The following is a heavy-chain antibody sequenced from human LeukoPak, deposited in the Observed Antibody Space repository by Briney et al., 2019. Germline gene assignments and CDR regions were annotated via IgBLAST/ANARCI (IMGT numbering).Heavy chain of an antibody. CDR1: GFTFSSYG. CDR2: IWYDGSNK. J-gene: IGHJ4*02. CDR3: AKDSDIVVVPALTYDH. V-gene: IGHV3-33*06. Sequence: GGSLRLSCAASGFTFSSYGMHWVRQAPGKGLEWVAVIWYDGSNKYYADSVKGRFTISRDNSKNTLYLQMNSLRAEDTAVYYCAKDSDIVVVPALTYDHWGQGTLVIVSS. D-gene: IGHD2-2*01.